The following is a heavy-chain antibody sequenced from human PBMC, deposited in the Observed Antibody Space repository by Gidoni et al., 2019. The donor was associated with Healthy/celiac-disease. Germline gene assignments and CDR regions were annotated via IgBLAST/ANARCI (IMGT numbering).Heavy chain of an antibody. J-gene: IGHJ6*02. V-gene: IGHV3-11*05. CDR2: ISSSSSYT. D-gene: IGHD4-17*01. Sequence: QVQLVESGGGLVKPGGSLRLSCPASGFLFSAYYMSWIRQAPGKGLEWVSYISSSSSYTNYADSVKGRFTISRDNAKNSLYLQMNSLRAEDTAVYYCARGPATVTTDYYYGIDVWGQGTTVTVSS. CDR3: ARGPATVTTDYYYGIDV. CDR1: GFLFSAYY.